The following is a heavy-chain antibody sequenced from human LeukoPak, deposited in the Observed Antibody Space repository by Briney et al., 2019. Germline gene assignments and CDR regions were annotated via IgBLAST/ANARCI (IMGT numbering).Heavy chain of an antibody. Sequence: SETLSLTCAVSGGSISSGGYSWSWIRQPPGKGLEWIGYIYHSGSTYYNPSLKSRVTISVDRSKNQFSLNLSSVSAADTAVYYCARDGRLNDYGDYDAFDFWGQGTMVTVSS. V-gene: IGHV4-30-2*01. D-gene: IGHD4-17*01. CDR1: GGSISSGGYS. CDR2: IYHSGST. J-gene: IGHJ3*01. CDR3: ARDGRLNDYGDYDAFDF.